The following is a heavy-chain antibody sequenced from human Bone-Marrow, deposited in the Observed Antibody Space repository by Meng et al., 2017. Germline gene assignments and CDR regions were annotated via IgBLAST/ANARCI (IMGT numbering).Heavy chain of an antibody. D-gene: IGHD3-3*02. Sequence: GESLKISCAASGFTFSSYAMHWVRQAPGKGLEWVSVISYDGSNKYYADSVKGRFTISRDNSKNTLYLQMNSLRAEDTAVYYCARDRGHLYYFDYWGPGTLVTVSS. CDR2: ISYDGSNK. CDR3: ARDRGHLYYFDY. CDR1: GFTFSSYA. V-gene: IGHV3-30-3*01. J-gene: IGHJ4*02.